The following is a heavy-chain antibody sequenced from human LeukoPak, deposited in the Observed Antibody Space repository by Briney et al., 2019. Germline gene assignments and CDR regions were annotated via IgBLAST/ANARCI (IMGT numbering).Heavy chain of an antibody. V-gene: IGHV4-59*08. J-gene: IGHJ3*02. Sequence: SETLSLTCTVSGGSINSYYWSWIRQPPGKGLEWIGYIYYSGSTYYNPSLKSRVTISVDTSKKQFSLRLSSVTAADTAVYYCARSYCSSTSCYAVGAFDIWGQGTLVTVSS. CDR1: GGSINSYY. D-gene: IGHD2-2*01. CDR3: ARSYCSSTSCYAVGAFDI. CDR2: IYYSGST.